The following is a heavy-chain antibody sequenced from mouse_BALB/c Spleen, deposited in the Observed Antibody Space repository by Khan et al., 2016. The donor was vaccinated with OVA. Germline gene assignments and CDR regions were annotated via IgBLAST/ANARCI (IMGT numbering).Heavy chain of an antibody. CDR2: ISSGDST. J-gene: IGHJ3*01. CDR1: GFTFSNYA. Sequence: EVELVESGGGLVKPGGSLKLSCAASGFTFSNYAMSWVRQSPEKRLEWVASISSGDSTYYPDSVKGRFTISRDNARNILYLQMSSLRSEDTAMYYCARDYWFAYWGQGTLGTGSA. CDR3: ARDYWFAY. V-gene: IGHV5-6-5*01.